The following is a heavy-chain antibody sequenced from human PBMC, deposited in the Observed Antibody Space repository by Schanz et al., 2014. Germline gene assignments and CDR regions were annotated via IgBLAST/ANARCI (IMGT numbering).Heavy chain of an antibody. Sequence: EVQLVESGGGLIQPGGSLRLSCAVSGFTVNTHYMSWVRQAPGKGLEWISSMYINSGSTQYADSMKGRFIISRDSSKNTLFLQMNSLRAEDTAVYFCARDGGRDGYNLAFDVWGQVPLLTVSS. D-gene: IGHD5-12*01. CDR2: MYINSGST. CDR1: GFTVNTHY. CDR3: ARDGGRDGYNLAFDV. V-gene: IGHV3-53*01. J-gene: IGHJ1*01.